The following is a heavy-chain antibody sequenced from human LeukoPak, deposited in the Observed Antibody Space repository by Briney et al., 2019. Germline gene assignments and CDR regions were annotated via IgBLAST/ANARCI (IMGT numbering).Heavy chain of an antibody. CDR1: GFMFSSHS. CDR3: IKSRGGSYSGIDY. CDR2: ISSSSSPI. D-gene: IGHD1-26*01. Sequence: GGSLRLSCAASGFMFSSHSMNWVRQAPGKGLEWVSYISSSSSPIYYADSVKGRFTISRDDSKSIAYLQMNSLKTEDTAVYYCIKSRGGSYSGIDYWGQGTLVTVSS. J-gene: IGHJ4*02. V-gene: IGHV3-48*01.